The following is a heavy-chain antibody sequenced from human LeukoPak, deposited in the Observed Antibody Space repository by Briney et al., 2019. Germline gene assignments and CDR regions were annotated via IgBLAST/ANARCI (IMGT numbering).Heavy chain of an antibody. V-gene: IGHV4-34*01. D-gene: IGHD6-13*01. Sequence: SETLSLTCAVYGESFSGYYWSWIRQPPEKGLEWIGEINDSGRTNYNPSLESRITISVDMSKNQFSLKLNSVTAADTAVYYCARRSLAAAGPYYYYYMDVWGKGTTVTISS. CDR1: GESFSGYY. CDR2: INDSGRT. CDR3: ARRSLAAAGPYYYYYMDV. J-gene: IGHJ6*03.